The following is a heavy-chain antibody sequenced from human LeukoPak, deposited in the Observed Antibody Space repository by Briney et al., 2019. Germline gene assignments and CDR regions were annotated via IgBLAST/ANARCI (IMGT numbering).Heavy chain of an antibody. D-gene: IGHD3-9*01. CDR1: GGSISSGDYY. CDR3: AREVNILTGINWFDP. V-gene: IGHV4-30-4*01. J-gene: IGHJ5*02. Sequence: SQTLSLTCTVSGGSISSGDYYWSWIRQPPGKGLEWIGYIYYSGSTYYNPSLKGRVTISVDTSKNQFSLKLSSVTAADTAVYYCAREVNILTGINWFDPWGQGTLVTVSS. CDR2: IYYSGST.